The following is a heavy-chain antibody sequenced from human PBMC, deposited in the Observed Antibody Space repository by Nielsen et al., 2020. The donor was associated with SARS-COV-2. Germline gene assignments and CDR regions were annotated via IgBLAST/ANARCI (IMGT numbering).Heavy chain of an antibody. CDR2: ISYDGTNK. CDR3: ARESLSFGGYFYGMDV. V-gene: IGHV3-30-3*01. J-gene: IGHJ6*02. Sequence: GGSLRLSCAASGFPFSDFTMHWVRQAPGKGLEWVANISYDGTNKYYADSVKGRFTFSRDNSKNTLSLQMNSLRAEDTAVYYRARESLSFGGYFYGMDVWGQGTTVTVSS. CDR1: GFPFSDFT. D-gene: IGHD3-10*01.